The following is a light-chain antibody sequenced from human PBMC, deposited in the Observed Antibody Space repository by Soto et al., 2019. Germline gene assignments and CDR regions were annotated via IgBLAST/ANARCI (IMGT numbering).Light chain of an antibody. V-gene: IGKV1-5*01. Sequence: DIQMTQSPSTLSASVGDRVTITCRASQSIGSWLAWYQQKPGKAPKLLIYDASSLESGVPSRFSGSGSGTEFTLTISSLQPDDFATYYCQQYNSYSWTFCQGTKVEIK. CDR1: QSIGSW. CDR3: QQYNSYSWT. CDR2: DAS. J-gene: IGKJ1*01.